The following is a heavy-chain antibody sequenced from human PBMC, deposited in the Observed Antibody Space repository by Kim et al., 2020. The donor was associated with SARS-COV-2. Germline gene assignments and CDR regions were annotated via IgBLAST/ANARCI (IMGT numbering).Heavy chain of an antibody. J-gene: IGHJ5*02. D-gene: IGHD6-13*01. V-gene: IGHV1-18*01. Sequence: NYGQKLQGRVTMTTDTSTSTAYMELRSLRSDDTAVYYCARAVAAAAGFDPWGQGTLVTVSS. CDR3: ARAVAAAAGFDP.